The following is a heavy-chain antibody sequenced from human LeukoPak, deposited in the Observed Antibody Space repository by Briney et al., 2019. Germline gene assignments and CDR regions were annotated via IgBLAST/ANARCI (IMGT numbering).Heavy chain of an antibody. CDR2: IHTSGNT. J-gene: IGHJ3*02. CDR3: ARDRGGDSFDI. D-gene: IGHD2-21*01. V-gene: IGHV4-61*02. Sequence: ASETLSLTCTVSGGSVSSGNFYLTWIRQPAGNQLEWIGRIHTSGNTNHNPSLWSRVTISTDTSKNQFSLTLNFVTAADTAVYYCARDRGGDSFDIWGQGTTVTVSS. CDR1: GGSVSSGNFY.